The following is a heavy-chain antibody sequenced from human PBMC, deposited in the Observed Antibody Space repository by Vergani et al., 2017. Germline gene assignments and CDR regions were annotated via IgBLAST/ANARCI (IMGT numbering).Heavy chain of an antibody. V-gene: IGHV4-61*02. J-gene: IGHJ3*02. CDR3: ARWDYGDSGDSFDI. D-gene: IGHD4-17*01. CDR1: GGSISSGSYY. Sequence: QVQLPESGPGLVKPSETLSLTCTVSGGSISSGSYYWSWIRQPAGKGLEWIGRIYTSGSTNYNPSLKSRVTISVDTSKNQFSLKLSSVTAADTAVYYCARWDYGDSGDSFDIWGQGTMVTVSS. CDR2: IYTSGST.